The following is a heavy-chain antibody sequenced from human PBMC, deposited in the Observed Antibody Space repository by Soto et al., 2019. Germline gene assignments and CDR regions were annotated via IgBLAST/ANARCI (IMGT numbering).Heavy chain of an antibody. CDR3: AGLYHYDSSGYYDY. CDR2: INPSGGRT. J-gene: IGHJ4*02. V-gene: IGHV1-46*01. CDR1: GHSFTTYY. Sequence: ASVKVSCKASGHSFTTYYMHWVRQAPGQGLEWMGIINPSGGRTTYAQKFQGRVTMTRDTSTSTFHMELSSLPSEDMAVYYCAGLYHYDSSGYYDYWGQGALVTVSS. D-gene: IGHD3-22*01.